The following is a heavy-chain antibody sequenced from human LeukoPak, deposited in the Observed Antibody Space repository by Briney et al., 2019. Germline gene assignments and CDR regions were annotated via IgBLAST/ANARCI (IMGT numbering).Heavy chain of an antibody. CDR3: ANRGNTVTTLDY. V-gene: IGHV3-23*01. CDR1: GFTFSNYA. Sequence: GGSLRLSCAASGFTFSNYALSWVRQAPGKGLEWVSGISPSGGTIYYADSVKGRFTVSRDNSKNTLYLQMNSLRAEDTAVYYCANRGNTVTTLDYWGQGTLVTVSS. CDR2: ISPSGGTI. J-gene: IGHJ4*02. D-gene: IGHD4-17*01.